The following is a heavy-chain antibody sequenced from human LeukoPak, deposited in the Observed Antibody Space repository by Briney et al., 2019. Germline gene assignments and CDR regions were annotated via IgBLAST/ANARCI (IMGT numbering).Heavy chain of an antibody. D-gene: IGHD3-10*01. CDR3: ARGRDLLWFGEAPR. V-gene: IGHV1-8*01. J-gene: IGHJ4*02. CDR2: MNPNSGNT. Sequence: ASVKVSCKASGYTFTSYDINWVRQATGQGLEWMGWMNPNSGNTGYAQKFQGRVTMTRNTSISTAYMELSSLRSEDTAVYYCARGRDLLWFGEAPRWGQGTLVTASS. CDR1: GYTFTSYD.